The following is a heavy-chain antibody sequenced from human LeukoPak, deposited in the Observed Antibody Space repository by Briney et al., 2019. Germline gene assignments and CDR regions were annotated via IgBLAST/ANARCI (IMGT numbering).Heavy chain of an antibody. Sequence: GGSLRLSCADSGFTFSSYEMNWVRHAPGKGLEWVSYISSSGSTIYYADSVKGRFTISRDNAKNSLYLQMNSLRAEDTAVYYCARGLYGWIQLWLKGGYYFDYWGQGTLVTVSS. CDR1: GFTFSSYE. CDR3: ARGLYGWIQLWLKGGYYFDY. CDR2: ISSSGSTI. D-gene: IGHD5-18*01. J-gene: IGHJ4*02. V-gene: IGHV3-48*03.